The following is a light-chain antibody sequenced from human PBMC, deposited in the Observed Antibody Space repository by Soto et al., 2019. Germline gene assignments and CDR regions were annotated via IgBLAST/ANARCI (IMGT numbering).Light chain of an antibody. CDR3: QQYNSYSRT. J-gene: IGKJ1*01. Sequence: DIQMTQSPSTLSASVGDRVTITCRASQSISSWLAWYQQKLGRAPRLLIYDASSLESGVPSRFSGSGYGTEFTLTISSLQPDDFATYYCQQYNSYSRTFGQGTKVEIK. CDR2: DAS. CDR1: QSISSW. V-gene: IGKV1-5*01.